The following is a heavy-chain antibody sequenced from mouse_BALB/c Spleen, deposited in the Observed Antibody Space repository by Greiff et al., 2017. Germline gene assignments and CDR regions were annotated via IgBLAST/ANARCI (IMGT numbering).Heavy chain of an antibody. CDR3: ARSTIPRDYAMDY. CDR1: GFTFSSFG. CDR2: ISSGSSTI. V-gene: IGHV5-17*02. Sequence: EVKVEESGGGLVQPGGSRKLSCAASGFTFSSFGMHWVRQAPEKGLVWVAYISSGSSTIYYADTVKGRFTISRDNPKNTLFLQMTSLRSEDTAMYYCARSTIPRDYAMDYWGQGTSVTVSS. J-gene: IGHJ4*01. D-gene: IGHD2-1*01.